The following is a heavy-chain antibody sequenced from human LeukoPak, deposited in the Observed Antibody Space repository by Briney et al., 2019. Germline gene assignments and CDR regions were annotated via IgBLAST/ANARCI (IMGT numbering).Heavy chain of an antibody. CDR2: INHSGST. V-gene: IGHV4-34*01. CDR3: ARGMYSSSTPGY. Sequence: SETLSLTCVVYGGSFSGYYWSWIRQPPGKGLGWIGEINHSGSTNYNPSLKSRVTISVDTSKNQFSLKLSSVTAADTAVYYCARGMYSSSTPGYWGQGTLVTVSS. CDR1: GGSFSGYY. J-gene: IGHJ4*02. D-gene: IGHD6-6*01.